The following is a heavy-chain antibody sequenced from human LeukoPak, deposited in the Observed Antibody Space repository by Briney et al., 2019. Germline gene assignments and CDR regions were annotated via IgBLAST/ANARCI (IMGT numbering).Heavy chain of an antibody. J-gene: IGHJ5*02. CDR1: GDSLSSYY. CDR2: IYYSGST. Sequence: SETLSLTSTVSGDSLSSYYWSRIRQPPGKGLEYIGYIYYSGSTHYNPSLKSRVTMSVDTSKNQFSLKLISVTTADTAVYYCARLGGRRITYGWHGPWCQGTLVTVSS. D-gene: IGHD6-19*01. CDR3: ARLGGRRITYGWHGP. V-gene: IGHV4-59*01.